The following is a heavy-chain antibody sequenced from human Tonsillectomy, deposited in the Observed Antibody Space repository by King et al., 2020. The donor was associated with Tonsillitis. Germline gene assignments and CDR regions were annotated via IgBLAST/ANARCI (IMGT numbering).Heavy chain of an antibody. V-gene: IGHV5-51*01. J-gene: IGHJ3*02. CDR3: AGHHSYGSVEPLVAFDM. CDR2: IYPGDSDT. Sequence: QLVQSGAEVKKPGESLKISCTGSGYSFSDYWIGWVRQMPGKGLEWMGTIYPGDSDTRYSPSFRGQVTISADKSISTASLQWSSLKASDTAMYYCAGHHSYGSVEPLVAFDMWGQGTMVTVSS. CDR1: GYSFSDYW. D-gene: IGHD3-10*01.